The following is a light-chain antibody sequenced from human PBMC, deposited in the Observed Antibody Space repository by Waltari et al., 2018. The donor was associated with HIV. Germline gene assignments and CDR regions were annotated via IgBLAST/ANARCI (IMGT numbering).Light chain of an antibody. V-gene: IGKV2D-29*01. CDR1: QTLLYSDGKTY. CDR2: EVS. CDR3: LQGVRLYT. Sequence: EIEVIQTPDSLSATPGQPASISCKTSQTLLYSDGKTYLYWYLQKAGQPPQPLIYEVSNRLSGVSDRFSGSGSETDFTLTISRVEAEDVGVYYCLQGVRLYTFGQGTKLEIK. J-gene: IGKJ2*01.